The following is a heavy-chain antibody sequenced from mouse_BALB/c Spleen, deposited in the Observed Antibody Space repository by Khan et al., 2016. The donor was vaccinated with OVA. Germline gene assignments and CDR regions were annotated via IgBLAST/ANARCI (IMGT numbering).Heavy chain of an antibody. J-gene: IGHJ3*01. CDR2: IWSDGST. V-gene: IGHV2-6-7*01. D-gene: IGHD1-2*01. Sequence: QLKQSGPGLVAPSQSLSITCTVSGFSLTGYGVNWVRQPPGKGLEWLGMIWSDGSTDYNSALKSRLSISKDNSKSQVFLTMNSLQTDDTARYYCARELRLGGFAYWGQGTLVTVSA. CDR3: ARELRLGGFAY. CDR1: GFSLTGYG.